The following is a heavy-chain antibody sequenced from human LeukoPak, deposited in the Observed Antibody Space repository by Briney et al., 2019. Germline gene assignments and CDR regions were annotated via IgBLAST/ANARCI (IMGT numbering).Heavy chain of an antibody. J-gene: IGHJ4*02. D-gene: IGHD3-10*01. CDR2: INWNSGNI. CDR3: ARVSGSGSYYNSAVFDY. Sequence: GGSLRLSCAASGFTFDDHAMHWVRQAPGKGLEWVSAINWNSGNIGYADSVKGRFTISRDNAKNSLYLQMNSLRAEDTAVYYCARVSGSGSYYNSAVFDYWGQGTLVTVSS. V-gene: IGHV3-9*01. CDR1: GFTFDDHA.